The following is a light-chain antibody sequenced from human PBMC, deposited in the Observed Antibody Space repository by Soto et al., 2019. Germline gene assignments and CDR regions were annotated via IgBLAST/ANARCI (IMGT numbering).Light chain of an antibody. CDR3: QQYGSSRRT. Sequence: EIVLTQSPGTLSLSPGERATLSCRASQSVTSSYLAWYQQKPGQAPRLLIYGASNRATGIPDRFSGSGSGTDFTLTISRLEPADFAVYYCQQYGSSRRTFGQGTKVEIK. J-gene: IGKJ1*01. V-gene: IGKV3-20*01. CDR1: QSVTSSY. CDR2: GAS.